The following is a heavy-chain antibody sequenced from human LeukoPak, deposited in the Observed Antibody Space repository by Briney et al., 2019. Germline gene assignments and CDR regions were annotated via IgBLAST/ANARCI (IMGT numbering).Heavy chain of an antibody. Sequence: PGGSLRLSCAASGFTFSSNGMHWVRQAPGKGLEWVAVIYYDGNTQYYADSVKGRFTISRDNFKNTLFLQMNSLRAGDTAVYYCARWGAGRTSDYWGQGTLVTVSS. V-gene: IGHV3-33*01. CDR2: IYYDGNTQ. CDR3: ARWGAGRTSDY. CDR1: GFTFSSNG. D-gene: IGHD1-26*01. J-gene: IGHJ4*02.